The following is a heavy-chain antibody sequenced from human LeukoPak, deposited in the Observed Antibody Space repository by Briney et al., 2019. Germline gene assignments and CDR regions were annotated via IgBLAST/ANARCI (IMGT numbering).Heavy chain of an antibody. CDR1: GFTFSSYG. Sequence: GGSLRLSCAASGFTFSSYGMHWVRQAPGKGLEWVAFIRYDGSNKYYADSVKGRFTISRDNAKNTLYLQMNSLRAEDTAVYYCARDWSYYDILTGYSPDYWGQGTLVTVSS. V-gene: IGHV3-30*02. D-gene: IGHD3-9*01. CDR3: ARDWSYYDILTGYSPDY. CDR2: IRYDGSNK. J-gene: IGHJ4*02.